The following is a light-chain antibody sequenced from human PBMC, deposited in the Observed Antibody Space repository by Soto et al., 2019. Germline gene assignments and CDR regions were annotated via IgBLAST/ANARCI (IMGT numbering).Light chain of an antibody. Sequence: AIQMTQSPSSVSASTGDRVTISCRATQTIYSYLAWYQQKPGKPPNLLIYAASTLQSGVPSRFNGSGTGTDVTLTITALQSEDSATYYCHQNFNYPRTFGQGTKVEI. V-gene: IGKV1-8*01. CDR3: HQNFNYPRT. CDR2: AAS. CDR1: QTIYSY. J-gene: IGKJ1*01.